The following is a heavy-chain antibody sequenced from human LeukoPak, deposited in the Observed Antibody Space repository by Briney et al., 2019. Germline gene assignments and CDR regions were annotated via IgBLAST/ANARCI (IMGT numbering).Heavy chain of an antibody. CDR2: IDPSDSYN. Sequence: GESLKISCKGPGYNFTNYWISWVRQMPGKGLEWMGTIDPSDSYNNYSPSFQGHVTISADKSISTAYLQWSSLKASDTAMYYCARAYSRSRFDYWGQGTLVTVSS. CDR3: ARAYSRSRFDY. CDR1: GYNFTNYW. J-gene: IGHJ4*02. D-gene: IGHD6-6*01. V-gene: IGHV5-10-1*01.